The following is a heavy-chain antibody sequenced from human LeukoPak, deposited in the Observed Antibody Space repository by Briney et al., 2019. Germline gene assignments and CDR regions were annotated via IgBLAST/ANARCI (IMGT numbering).Heavy chain of an antibody. V-gene: IGHV3-74*01. D-gene: IGHD4-17*01. Sequence: GGSLRLSCAXSXXXXXTXXMHWVXQXXXXXLVWVSRIKRDGSSTNYADSVKGRFTISRDNAKNTLYLQMDSLRADDTAVYYCARSLYGDFYWGQGTLVTVSS. J-gene: IGHJ4*02. CDR2: IKRDGSST. CDR3: ARSLYGDFY. CDR1: XXXXXTXX.